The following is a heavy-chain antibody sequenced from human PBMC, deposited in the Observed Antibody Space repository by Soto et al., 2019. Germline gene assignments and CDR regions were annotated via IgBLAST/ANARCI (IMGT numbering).Heavy chain of an antibody. J-gene: IGHJ4*02. CDR1: GGSISSNSNY. CDR3: ASTKYSSSSVRYYFDY. V-gene: IGHV4-39*01. D-gene: IGHD6-6*01. CDR2: IDYFGST. Sequence: SETLSLTCTVSGGSISSNSNYWAWIRQPPGKGLEWIGSIDYFGSTYYNPALKSRVTIAVDTSRNQFSLKLSSVTAADTAVYYCASTKYSSSSVRYYFDYWGQGILVTVSS.